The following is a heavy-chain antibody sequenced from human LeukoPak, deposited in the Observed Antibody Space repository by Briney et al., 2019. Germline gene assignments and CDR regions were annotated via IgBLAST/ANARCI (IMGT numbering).Heavy chain of an antibody. V-gene: IGHV3-15*01. D-gene: IGHD3-10*01. CDR2: IKSKSEGGTT. CDR3: TTDRTPDYDSWNYWGYFQH. CDR1: KFSFTNAW. J-gene: IGHJ1*01. Sequence: GGSLRLSCGASKFSFTNAWMSCVRQAPGKGLEWIGRIKSKSEGGTTDYAAPVVGRFTISRDDSKNTLDLQMNSLKTEDTGVYYCTTDRTPDYDSWNYWGYFQHWGQGTLVTVSS.